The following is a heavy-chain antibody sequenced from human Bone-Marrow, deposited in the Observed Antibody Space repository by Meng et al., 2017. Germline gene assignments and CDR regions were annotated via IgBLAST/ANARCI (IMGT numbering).Heavy chain of an antibody. CDR1: GFSFSSYA. Sequence: QVQLVGSGGGLVQPGRSLRLSCAASGFSFSSYAMHWVRQAPGKGLEWVAVISYDGSNKYYADSVKGRFTISRDNSKNTLYLQMNSLRAEDTAVYYCARVHFDYWGQGTLVTVSS. CDR2: ISYDGSNK. CDR3: ARVHFDY. J-gene: IGHJ4*02. V-gene: IGHV3-30*01.